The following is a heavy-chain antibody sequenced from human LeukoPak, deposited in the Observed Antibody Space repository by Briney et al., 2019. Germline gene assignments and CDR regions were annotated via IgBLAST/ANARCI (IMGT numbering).Heavy chain of an antibody. CDR1: GGSISSGGSY. J-gene: IGHJ4*02. CDR3: ARVIEWGSSWPFDY. D-gene: IGHD6-13*01. V-gene: IGHV4-31*03. CDR2: IYYSGST. Sequence: SETLSLTCTVSGGSISSGGSYWSWIRQHPGKGLEWIGYIYYSGSTYYNPSLKSRVTISVDTSKNQFSLKLSSVTAADTAVYYCARVIEWGSSWPFDYWGQGTLVTVSS.